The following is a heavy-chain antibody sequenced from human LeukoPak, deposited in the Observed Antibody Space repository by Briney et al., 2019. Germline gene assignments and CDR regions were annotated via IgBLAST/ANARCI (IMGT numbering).Heavy chain of an antibody. CDR3: AAAVVVPAAIYAFDI. V-gene: IGHV1-2*02. Sequence: ASVKVSCKASGYTFTGYYMHWVRQAPGQGLEWMGWINPNSGGTNYAQKFQGRVTMTRDTSISTAYMELSRLRSDDTAVYYCAAAVVVPAAIYAFDIWGQGTMVTVSS. J-gene: IGHJ3*02. CDR1: GYTFTGYY. D-gene: IGHD2-2*01. CDR2: INPNSGGT.